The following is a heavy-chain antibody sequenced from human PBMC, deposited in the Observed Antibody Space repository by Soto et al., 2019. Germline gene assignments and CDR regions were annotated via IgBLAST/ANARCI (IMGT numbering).Heavy chain of an antibody. Sequence: MESGGGVVQPGRSLRLSCSVSGFTFRSHTMHWVRQAPGKGLEWVSLISFDGSKMFYADSVRGRFSISRDKSMDTLYLQMNSLRPEDTGTYYCAKDYYADEMGWGYVFNYWGQGTLGTVSS. D-gene: IGHD3-22*01. CDR1: GFTFRSHT. CDR2: ISFDGSKM. V-gene: IGHV3-30*18. J-gene: IGHJ4*02. CDR3: AKDYYADEMGWGYVFNY.